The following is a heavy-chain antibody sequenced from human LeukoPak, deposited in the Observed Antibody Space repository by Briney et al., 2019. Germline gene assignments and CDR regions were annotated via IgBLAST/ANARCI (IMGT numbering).Heavy chain of an antibody. CDR1: GFTFSSYG. D-gene: IGHD5-18*01. J-gene: IGHJ4*02. CDR3: AKQGTAMVRAYFDY. CDR2: ISYDGSNK. Sequence: GGSLRLSCAASGFTFSSYGMHWVRQAPGEGLEWVAVISYDGSNKYYADSVKGRFTISRDNSKNRLYLQMNSLRAEDTAVYYCAKQGTAMVRAYFDYWGQGTLVTVSS. V-gene: IGHV3-30*18.